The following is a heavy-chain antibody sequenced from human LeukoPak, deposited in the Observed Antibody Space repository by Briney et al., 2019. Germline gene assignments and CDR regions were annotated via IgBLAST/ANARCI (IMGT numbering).Heavy chain of an antibody. D-gene: IGHD2-2*01. CDR1: GGTFNSYI. V-gene: IGHV1-69*13. CDR3: ARIGYCSSTSCPYYFDY. CDR2: IIPMFGTA. Sequence: ASVKVSCKASGGTFNSYIISWVRQAPGQGLEWMGGIIPMFGTANFAQKFKGRVTITADESTSTAYMELSSLRSEDTAVYYCARIGYCSSTSCPYYFDYWGQGTLVTVSS. J-gene: IGHJ4*02.